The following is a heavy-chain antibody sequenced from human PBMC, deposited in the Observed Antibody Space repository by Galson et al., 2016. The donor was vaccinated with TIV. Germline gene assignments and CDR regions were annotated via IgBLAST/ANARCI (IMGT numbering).Heavy chain of an antibody. Sequence: ETLCLTCSVSGVSLGTYHWNWIRHALGKGLDWIGDSYHNHNSAHNPSLKGRVTISKDTSKNQFSLKLTFVTAADTAVYYCARDRRHSYGKDFDPWGQGILVTVSA. J-gene: IGHJ5*02. CDR3: ARDRRHSYGKDFDP. D-gene: IGHD3-10*01. CDR1: GVSLGTYH. V-gene: IGHV4-59*01. CDR2: SYHNHNS.